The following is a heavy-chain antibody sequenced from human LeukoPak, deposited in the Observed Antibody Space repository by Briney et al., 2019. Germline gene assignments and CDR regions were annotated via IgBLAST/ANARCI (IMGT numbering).Heavy chain of an antibody. Sequence: PSGTLSLTCTVSGGSIRSYCWSWIRQPPGKGLEWIGYMYYSGSSNYNPSLKSRVTIVVDTSKNRFSLNLSSVTAADTAVYYCARHIGSSWLDAFDIWGQGTMVTVSS. V-gene: IGHV4-59*08. CDR3: ARHIGSSWLDAFDI. J-gene: IGHJ3*02. D-gene: IGHD6-13*01. CDR2: MYYSGSS. CDR1: GGSIRSYC.